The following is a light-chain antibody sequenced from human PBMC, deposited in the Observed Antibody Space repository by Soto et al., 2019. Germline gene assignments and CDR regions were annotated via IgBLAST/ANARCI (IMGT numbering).Light chain of an antibody. CDR2: AAS. CDR3: QQYQSYAT. CDR1: QSIRTW. Sequence: DIKMTQSPSTLSAYVGDRVTITCRASQSIRTWLAWYQQKPGKAPKVLIYAASTLQSGVPSRFSGSGSGTDFSLTISSLQPDDFATYFCQQYQSYATFGQGTKVEIK. J-gene: IGKJ1*01. V-gene: IGKV1-5*01.